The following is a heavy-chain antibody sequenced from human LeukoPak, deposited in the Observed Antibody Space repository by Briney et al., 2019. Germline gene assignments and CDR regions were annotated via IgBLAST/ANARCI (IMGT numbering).Heavy chain of an antibody. V-gene: IGHV1-69*13. CDR1: GGTFSSYA. D-gene: IGHD6-19*01. J-gene: IGHJ5*02. CDR3: ARVPRTIYSSRENWFDP. CDR2: IIPIFGTA. Sequence: SVKVSCKASGGTFSSYAISWVRQAPGQGLEWMGGIIPIFGTANYAQKFQGRVTITADESTSTAFMELSSLRSEDTAVYYCARVPRTIYSSRENWFDPWGQGTLVTVSS.